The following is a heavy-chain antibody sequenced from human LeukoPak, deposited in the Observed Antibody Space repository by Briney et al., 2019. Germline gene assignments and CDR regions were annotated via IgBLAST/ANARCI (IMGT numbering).Heavy chain of an antibody. CDR2: ISWNSGSI. J-gene: IGHJ3*02. CDR3: AKDISAVAGIIGAFDI. Sequence: PGGSLRLSCAASGFTFSSYAMHWVRQAPGKGLEWVSGISWNSGSIGYADSVKGRFTISRDNAKNSLYLQMNSLRAEDTALYYCAKDISAVAGIIGAFDIWGQGTMVTVSS. V-gene: IGHV3-9*01. D-gene: IGHD6-19*01. CDR1: GFTFSSYA.